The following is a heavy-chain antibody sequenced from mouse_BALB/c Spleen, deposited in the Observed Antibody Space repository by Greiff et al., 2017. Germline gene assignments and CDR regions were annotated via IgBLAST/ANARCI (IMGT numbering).Heavy chain of an antibody. Sequence: EVKVVESGPSLVKPSQTLSLTCSVTGDSITSGYWNWIRKFPGNKLEYMGYISYSGSTYYNPSLKSRISITRDTSKNQYYLQLNSVTTEDTATYYCARWGGNSYWYFDVWGAGTTVTVSS. CDR2: ISYSGST. V-gene: IGHV3-8*02. J-gene: IGHJ1*01. D-gene: IGHD2-1*01. CDR1: GDSITSGY. CDR3: ARWGGNSYWYFDV.